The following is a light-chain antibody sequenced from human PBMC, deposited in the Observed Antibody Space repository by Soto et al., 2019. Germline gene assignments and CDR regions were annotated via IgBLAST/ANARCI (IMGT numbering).Light chain of an antibody. J-gene: IGKJ1*01. CDR2: DAS. Sequence: IQMTQSPSTLSASVGDRVTITCRASHNIERWMAWYQQKPGKAPSILIFDASTLHSGVQSRFSGSGSGTDFTLTIRSLQPDDFATYYCKQFAISTTCGQGTKVDIK. V-gene: IGKV1-5*01. CDR1: HNIERW. CDR3: KQFAISTT.